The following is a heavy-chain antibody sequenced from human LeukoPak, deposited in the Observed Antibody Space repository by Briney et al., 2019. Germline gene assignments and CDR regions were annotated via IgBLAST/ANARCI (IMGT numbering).Heavy chain of an antibody. Sequence: PGGSLRLSCVASGFTLSSHWMHWVRQAPGKGLEWVAVIWYDGSNKYYADSVKGRFTVSRDNSKNTLYLQMNSLRAEDTAVYYCARERDDGFDIWGQGTGVTVSP. J-gene: IGHJ3*02. V-gene: IGHV3-33*08. CDR2: IWYDGSNK. CDR3: ARERDDGFDI. CDR1: GFTLSSHW. D-gene: IGHD5-24*01.